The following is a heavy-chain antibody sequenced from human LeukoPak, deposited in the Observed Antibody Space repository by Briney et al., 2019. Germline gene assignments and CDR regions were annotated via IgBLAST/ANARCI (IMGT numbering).Heavy chain of an antibody. CDR3: ARIVGATPGPFDY. CDR1: GGSISSSSYY. Sequence: PWETLSLTCTVSGGSISSSSYYWGWIRQPPGKGLEWIGSIYYSGSTYYNPSLKSRVTISVDTSKNQFSLKLSSVTAADTAVYYCARIVGATPGPFDYWGQGTLVTVSS. D-gene: IGHD1-26*01. CDR2: IYYSGST. V-gene: IGHV4-39*01. J-gene: IGHJ4*02.